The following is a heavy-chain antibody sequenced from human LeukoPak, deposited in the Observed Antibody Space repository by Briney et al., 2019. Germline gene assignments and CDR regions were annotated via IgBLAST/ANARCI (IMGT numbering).Heavy chain of an antibody. CDR1: GGSISSGGYS. D-gene: IGHD3-22*01. V-gene: IGHV4-30-2*01. J-gene: IGHJ4*02. Sequence: SQTLSLTCAVSGGSISSGGYSWSWIRQPPGKGLEWIGYIYHSGSTYYNPSLKSRVTISVDRSKNQFSLKLSSVTAADTAVYYCARGHYYDSSGYRVWGQGTLVTVSS. CDR2: IYHSGST. CDR3: ARGHYYDSSGYRV.